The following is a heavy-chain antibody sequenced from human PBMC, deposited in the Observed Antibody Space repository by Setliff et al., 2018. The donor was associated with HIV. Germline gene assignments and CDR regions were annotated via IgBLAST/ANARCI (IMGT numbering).Heavy chain of an antibody. CDR3: ARGPPGSSIGWYVGY. Sequence: PSETLSRTCAVYGGSFSGFYWNWIRQPPGKGLEWIGEINHSGSTNYNPSLKSRVTISVDTSKNQFSLRLSSVIAADTAVYYCARGPPGSSIGWYVGYWGQGTLVTVSS. CDR1: GGSFSGFY. D-gene: IGHD6-19*01. J-gene: IGHJ1*01. V-gene: IGHV4-34*01. CDR2: INHSGST.